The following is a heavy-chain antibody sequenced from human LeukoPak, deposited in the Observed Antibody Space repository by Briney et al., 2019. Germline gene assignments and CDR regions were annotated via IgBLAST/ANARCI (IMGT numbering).Heavy chain of an antibody. CDR3: TRGSIAYYYMDV. V-gene: IGHV4-59*01. D-gene: IGHD2-15*01. Sequence: SETLSLTCTVSGGSISSYYWSWIRQPPGKGLEWIGNIYYSGSTNYNPSLKSRVTISVDTPKNQFSLKLSSVTAADTAVYYCTRGSIAYYYMDVWGKGTTVTISS. J-gene: IGHJ6*03. CDR2: IYYSGST. CDR1: GGSISSYY.